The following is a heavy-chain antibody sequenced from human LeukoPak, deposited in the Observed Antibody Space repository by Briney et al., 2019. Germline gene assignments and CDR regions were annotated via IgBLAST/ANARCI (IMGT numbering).Heavy chain of an antibody. Sequence: SETLSLTCTVSGGSISSYYWSWIRQPPGKGLEWIGYIYYSGSTNYNPSLKSRVTISVDTSKNQFSLKLSSMTAADTAVYYCARDQGYYGSGSYDYWGQGALVTVSS. J-gene: IGHJ4*02. D-gene: IGHD3-10*01. CDR3: ARDQGYYGSGSYDY. CDR1: GGSISSYY. V-gene: IGHV4-59*01. CDR2: IYYSGST.